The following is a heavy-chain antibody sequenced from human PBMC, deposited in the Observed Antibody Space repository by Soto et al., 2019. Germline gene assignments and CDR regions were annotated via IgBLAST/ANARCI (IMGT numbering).Heavy chain of an antibody. CDR3: ARLESLVGYMDV. V-gene: IGHV1-8*01. D-gene: IGHD2-15*01. CDR2: MNPNSGNT. J-gene: IGHJ6*03. Sequence: ASVKVSCKASGYTFTSYDINLVRQATGQGLEWMGWMNPNSGNTGYAQKFQGRVTMTRNTSISTAYMELSSLRSEDTAVYYCARLESLVGYMDVWGKGTTVTVSS. CDR1: GYTFTSYD.